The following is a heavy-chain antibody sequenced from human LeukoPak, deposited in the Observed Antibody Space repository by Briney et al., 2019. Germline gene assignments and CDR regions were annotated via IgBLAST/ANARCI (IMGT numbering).Heavy chain of an antibody. CDR1: GGSINSYY. D-gene: IGHD5-24*01. CDR2: IYYSGTT. CDR3: ARAPVMATITPYYFDY. V-gene: IGHV4-59*01. Sequence: SETLSLTCTVSGGSINSYYWSWIRQPPGKGLEWIGSIYYSGTTNYNPSLKSRVTISVDTSKSQFSLKLTSVTAADTAVYYCARAPVMATITPYYFDYWGQGTLVTVSS. J-gene: IGHJ4*02.